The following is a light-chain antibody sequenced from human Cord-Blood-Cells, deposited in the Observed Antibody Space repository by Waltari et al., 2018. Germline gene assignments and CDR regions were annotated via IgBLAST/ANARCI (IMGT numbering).Light chain of an antibody. CDR2: GAS. CDR1: QSVSSN. V-gene: IGKV3-15*01. CDR3: QQYNNWSLT. Sequence: EIVMTQSPATLSGSPGERATLSCRASQSVSSNLAWYQQKPGQAPRLLIYGASTRATGIPARFSGSGSGTEFTLTISSLQSEDFAVYYCQQYNNWSLTFGGGTKVEIK. J-gene: IGKJ4*01.